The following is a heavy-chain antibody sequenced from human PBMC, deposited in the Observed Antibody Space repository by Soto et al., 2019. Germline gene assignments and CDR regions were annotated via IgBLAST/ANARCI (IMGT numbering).Heavy chain of an antibody. V-gene: IGHV4-59*01. Sequence: PSETLSLTCTVSGGSISSYYWSWIRQPPGKGLEWIGYIYYSGSTNYNPSLKSRVTISVDTSKNQFSLKLSSVTAADTAVYYCARVSRCTSCYPPNYYYYYMDVWGKGTTVTVSS. CDR1: GGSISSYY. CDR3: ARVSRCTSCYPPNYYYYYMDV. J-gene: IGHJ6*03. CDR2: IYYSGST. D-gene: IGHD2-2*01.